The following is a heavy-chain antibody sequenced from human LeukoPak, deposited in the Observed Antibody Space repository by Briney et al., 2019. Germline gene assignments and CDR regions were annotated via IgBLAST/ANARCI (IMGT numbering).Heavy chain of an antibody. J-gene: IGHJ4*02. CDR2: ISGSGGST. CDR3: AKGGVVGATEDY. D-gene: IGHD1-26*01. Sequence: QSGGSLRLSCAASGFTFSSYAMRWVRQAPGKGLEWVSGISGSGGSTSYADSVKGRFTVSRDNSKNTLYLQMSSLRAEDTALYYCAKGGVVGATEDYWGQGTLVTVSS. V-gene: IGHV3-23*01. CDR1: GFTFSSYA.